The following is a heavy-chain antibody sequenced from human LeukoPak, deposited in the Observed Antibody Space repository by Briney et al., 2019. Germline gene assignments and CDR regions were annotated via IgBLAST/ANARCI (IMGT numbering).Heavy chain of an antibody. D-gene: IGHD3-16*01. CDR2: ISYDGSNK. Sequence: GGSLRLSCAASGFTFSSYGMHWVRQAPGKGLEWVAVISYDGSNKYYADSVKGRFTISRDNSKHTLYLQMNSLRAEDTAVYYCARALFMDPWGQGTLVTVSS. CDR3: ARALFMDP. CDR1: GFTFSSYG. V-gene: IGHV3-30*03. J-gene: IGHJ5*02.